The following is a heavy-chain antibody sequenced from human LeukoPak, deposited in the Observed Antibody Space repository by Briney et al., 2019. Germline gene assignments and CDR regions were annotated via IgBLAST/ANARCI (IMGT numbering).Heavy chain of an antibody. V-gene: IGHV3-21*04. D-gene: IGHD1-7*01. CDR2: ITRSSNYI. Sequence: PGGSLRLSCAASGFTFSSYSMNWVRQAPGKGVEGVSFITRSSNYIYYADSVKGRFTISRDNTKNSLYVQMNSLRAGDSALYYCAKDIGLFNWNFVFDYWGQGTLVTVSS. CDR3: AKDIGLFNWNFVFDY. J-gene: IGHJ5*01. CDR1: GFTFSSYS.